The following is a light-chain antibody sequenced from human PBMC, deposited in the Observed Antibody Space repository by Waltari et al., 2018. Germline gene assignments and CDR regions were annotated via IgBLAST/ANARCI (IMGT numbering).Light chain of an antibody. CDR2: DVN. Sequence: QAALTQPPSVSGSPGQSVTISCTGTSSDIGDYNYVSWYQQHPGKAPKLMIYDVNKRPSGVSDRFSGYKSGITASLTISGLQADDEADYYCSSYAGSNTGLFGGGTRLTVL. J-gene: IGLJ2*01. CDR1: SSDIGDYNY. V-gene: IGLV2-11*01. CDR3: SSYAGSNTGL.